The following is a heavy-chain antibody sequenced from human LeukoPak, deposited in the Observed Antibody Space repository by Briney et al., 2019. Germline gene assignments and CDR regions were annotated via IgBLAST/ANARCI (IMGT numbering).Heavy chain of an antibody. Sequence: PGGSLRLSCAASGFIFSSHEMNWVRQTPGKGLEWVSYISSRDSSTYYADSVKGRFTISRDNSKNTLYLQMNSLRAEDTAVYYCAREEYGGVYFDYWGQGTLVTVSS. D-gene: IGHD4-23*01. CDR3: AREEYGGVYFDY. CDR1: GFIFSSHE. J-gene: IGHJ4*02. V-gene: IGHV3-48*03. CDR2: ISSRDSST.